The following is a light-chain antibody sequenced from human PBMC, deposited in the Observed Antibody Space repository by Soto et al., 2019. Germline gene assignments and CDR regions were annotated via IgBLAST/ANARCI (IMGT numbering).Light chain of an antibody. Sequence: DIQMTQSPSTLSASVGDRVTITCRASQSISSWLAWYQQKPGKAPKLLIYDASSLESGVPSRFSGSESGTEFTLTISSLQPEDFATYYLQQYYNYLYTLGQGTKLEIK. CDR3: QQYYNYLYT. CDR1: QSISSW. J-gene: IGKJ2*01. CDR2: DAS. V-gene: IGKV1-5*01.